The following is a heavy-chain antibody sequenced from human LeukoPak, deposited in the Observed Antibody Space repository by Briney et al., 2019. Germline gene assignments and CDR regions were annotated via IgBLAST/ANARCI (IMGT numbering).Heavy chain of an antibody. CDR1: GFSFSDHA. J-gene: IGHJ4*02. CDR3: AKQWLVGI. Sequence: GGXLXXSCAASGFSFSDHAMNWVRQAPGKGLEWVSSLSETGDTTDYADSVKGRVTISRDNSKNTLYLQMNSLRPDDTAVYYCAKQWLVGIWGQGTLVTVSS. CDR2: LSETGDTT. D-gene: IGHD6-19*01. V-gene: IGHV3-23*01.